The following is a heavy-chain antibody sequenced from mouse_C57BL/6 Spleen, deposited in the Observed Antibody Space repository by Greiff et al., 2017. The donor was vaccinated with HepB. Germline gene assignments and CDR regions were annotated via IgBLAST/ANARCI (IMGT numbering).Heavy chain of an antibody. CDR2: IDPSDSYT. J-gene: IGHJ4*01. V-gene: IGHV1-69*01. Sequence: QVQLQQPGAELVMPGASVKLSCKASGYTFTSYWMHWVKQRPGQGLEWIGEIDPSDSYTNYNQKFKGKSTLTVDKSSSTAYMQLSSLTSEDSAVYYCARKYVNYYAKDYWGQGTSVTVSS. D-gene: IGHD5-1-1*01. CDR3: ARKYVNYYAKDY. CDR1: GYTFTSYW.